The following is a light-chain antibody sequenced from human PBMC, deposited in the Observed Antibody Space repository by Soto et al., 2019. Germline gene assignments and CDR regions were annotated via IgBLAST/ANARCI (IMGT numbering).Light chain of an antibody. V-gene: IGLV2-11*01. CDR2: DVS. CDR1: SSDVGGYNY. J-gene: IGLJ1*01. CDR3: CSYAGSYTFYV. Sequence: QSVLTQPRSVYGYPGQSVNISCTGTSSDVGGYNYVSWYQQHPSKAPKLMIYDVSKRPSWVPDRFSGSKSGNTASLTISGLQADDEADYYCCSYAGSYTFYVFGTGTKLTVL.